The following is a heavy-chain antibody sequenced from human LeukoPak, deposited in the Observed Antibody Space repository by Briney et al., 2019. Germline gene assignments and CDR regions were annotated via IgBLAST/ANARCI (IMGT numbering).Heavy chain of an antibody. CDR2: IYHSGST. CDR1: GGSVSSSNW. V-gene: IGHV4-4*02. J-gene: IGHJ4*02. CDR3: ARSSYYYGSGSYLGDYDY. D-gene: IGHD3-10*01. Sequence: SGTLSLTCAVSGGSVSSSNWWSWVRQPPGKGLEWIGEIYHSGSTNYNPSLKSRVTISVDKSKNQFSLKLSSVTAADTAVYYCARSSYYYGSGSYLGDYDYWGQGTLVTVSS.